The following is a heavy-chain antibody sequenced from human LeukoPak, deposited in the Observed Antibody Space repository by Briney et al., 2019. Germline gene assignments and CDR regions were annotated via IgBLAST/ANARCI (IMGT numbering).Heavy chain of an antibody. CDR1: GGSISSYY. CDR2: IYDSGST. J-gene: IGHJ4*02. CDR3: ATGHDYYDSSGYYYEGGGDLYYFDY. Sequence: TCTVSGGSISSYYWSWIRQPPGKGLEWIGDIYDSGSTNYNPSLKSRVTISVDTSKKQFSLKLSSLTAADTAVYYCATGHDYYDSSGYYYEGGGDLYYFDYWGQGTLVTVSS. D-gene: IGHD3-22*01. V-gene: IGHV4-59*01.